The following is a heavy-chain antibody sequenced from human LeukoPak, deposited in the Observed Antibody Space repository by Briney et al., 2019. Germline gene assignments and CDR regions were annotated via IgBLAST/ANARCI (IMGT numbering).Heavy chain of an antibody. J-gene: IGHJ4*02. Sequence: SETLSLTCAVSGGSISSGGYSWSWIRQPPGKGLEWIGYIYHSGSTYSNPSLKSRVTISVDRSKNQFSLKLSSVTAADTAVYYWAREPIAARGFDYWGQGTLVTVSS. CDR1: GGSISSGGYS. CDR2: IYHSGST. CDR3: AREPIAARGFDY. V-gene: IGHV4-30-2*01. D-gene: IGHD6-6*01.